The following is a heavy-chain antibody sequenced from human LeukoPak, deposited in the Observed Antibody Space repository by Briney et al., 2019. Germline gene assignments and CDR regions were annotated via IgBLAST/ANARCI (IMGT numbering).Heavy chain of an antibody. V-gene: IGHV3-33*06. CDR3: AKDLASWFFDL. CDR1: GFTFSNYG. Sequence: PGGSLRLSCAASGFTFSNYGMHWVRQAPGKGLEWVAVVWSDGTTKNYADSVKGRFTISRDNSKNTLYLQMNSLRAEDTALYYCAKDLASWFFDLWGRGTLVTVSS. CDR2: VWSDGTTK. J-gene: IGHJ2*01.